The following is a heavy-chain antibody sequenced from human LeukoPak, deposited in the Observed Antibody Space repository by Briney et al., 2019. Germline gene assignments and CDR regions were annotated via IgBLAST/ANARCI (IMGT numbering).Heavy chain of an antibody. CDR3: ATPHTGPGGGTNYPPHY. CDR1: GFTISSYA. V-gene: IGHV3-23*01. D-gene: IGHD3-10*01. J-gene: IGHJ4*02. Sequence: PGGSLRLSCAASGFTISSYAMSWVRQAPGKGLEWVSRISASGGSTYYTDSVKGRFTISRDNSKNTLYLQMNSLRAEDTALYYCATPHTGPGGGTNYPPHYWGQGTLVTVSS. CDR2: ISASGGST.